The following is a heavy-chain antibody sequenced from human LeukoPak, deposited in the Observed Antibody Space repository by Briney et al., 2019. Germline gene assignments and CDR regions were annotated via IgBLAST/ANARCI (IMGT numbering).Heavy chain of an antibody. D-gene: IGHD4-17*01. J-gene: IGHJ4*02. CDR2: MSYDESKN. V-gene: IGHV3-30*18. CDR1: GFTFSSYA. CDR3: AKDEGPICLYGDCPFDY. Sequence: QSGGSLRLSCAASGFTFSSYAMHWVRQAPGKGLEWVAVMSYDESKNKYIDSVEGRFTLSRDNSKNTVYLQMNSLREEDTAVYYCAKDEGPICLYGDCPFDYWGQGNMVTVSS.